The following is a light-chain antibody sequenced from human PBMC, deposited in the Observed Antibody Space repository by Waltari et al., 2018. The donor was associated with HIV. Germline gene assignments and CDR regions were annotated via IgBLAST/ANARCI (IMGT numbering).Light chain of an antibody. CDR2: KDT. CDR3: QSADSYASLWV. J-gene: IGLJ3*02. CDR1: ALPKQY. Sequence: SYELTQPPSVSVSPGQTARITCSGDALPKQYAYWYQQRPGQAPVLVIYKDTERPSGIPERFSGSSSGTTATLTIIGVQAQDEADYHCQSADSYASLWVFGGGTKLTVL. V-gene: IGLV3-25*03.